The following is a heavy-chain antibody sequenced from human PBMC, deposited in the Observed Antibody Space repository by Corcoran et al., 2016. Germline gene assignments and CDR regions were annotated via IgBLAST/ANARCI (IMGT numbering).Heavy chain of an antibody. J-gene: IGHJ6*02. D-gene: IGHD3-9*01. CDR1: GGSISSYY. CDR2: IYYSGST. Sequence: QVQLQESGPGLVKPSETLSLTCTVSGGSISSYYWSWIRQPPGKGLEWIGYIYYSGSTNYNPSLKSRVTISVDTSKNQFALKLSSVTAADTAVYYCARDRYYDILTGYHYGMDVWGQGTTVTVSS. V-gene: IGHV4-59*01. CDR3: ARDRYYDILTGYHYGMDV.